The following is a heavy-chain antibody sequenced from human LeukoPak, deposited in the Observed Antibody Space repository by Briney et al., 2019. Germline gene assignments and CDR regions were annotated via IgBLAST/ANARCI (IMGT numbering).Heavy chain of an antibody. CDR1: GFTFSSNW. V-gene: IGHV3-74*01. CDR3: ANMAVPA. Sequence: GGSLRLSCAASGFTFSSNWVNWVRQAPGEGLVWVSRISGDGTTITYADSVKGRFTISRDNAKNTLYLQMNSLRAEDTAVYYCANMAVPALGQGTLVTVSS. CDR2: ISGDGTTI. D-gene: IGHD6-19*01. J-gene: IGHJ5*02.